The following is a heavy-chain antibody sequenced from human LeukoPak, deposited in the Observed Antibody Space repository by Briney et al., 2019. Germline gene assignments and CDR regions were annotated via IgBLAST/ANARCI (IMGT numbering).Heavy chain of an antibody. CDR2: INGDGSST. Sequence: PGGSLRLSCAASGFTFNTYWMHWVRQVPGKGLVWVSRINGDGSSTAYADSVKGRFTISRDNAKNTVYLQMNSLRVEDTAVYFCAREKGSSNYDSWGQGTLVTVPS. V-gene: IGHV3-74*03. J-gene: IGHJ5*01. D-gene: IGHD4-11*01. CDR1: GFTFNTYW. CDR3: AREKGSSNYDS.